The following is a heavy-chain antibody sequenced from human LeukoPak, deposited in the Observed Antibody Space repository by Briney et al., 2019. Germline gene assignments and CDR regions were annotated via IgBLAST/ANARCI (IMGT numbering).Heavy chain of an antibody. CDR3: ARDWASVAPDY. CDR1: GFTFSSYS. V-gene: IGHV3-21*01. D-gene: IGHD4-23*01. Sequence: GGSLRLSCVASGFTFSSYSMNWVRQAPGKGLEWVSSISSSSSYIYYADSVKGRFTISRDNAKNSLYLQMNSLRAEDTAVYYCARDWASVAPDYWGQGTLVTVSS. CDR2: ISSSSSYI. J-gene: IGHJ4*02.